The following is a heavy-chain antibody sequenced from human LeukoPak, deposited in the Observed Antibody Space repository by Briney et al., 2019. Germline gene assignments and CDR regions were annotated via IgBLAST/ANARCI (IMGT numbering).Heavy chain of an antibody. D-gene: IGHD2-2*01. CDR1: GGSISSYY. J-gene: IGHJ6*03. V-gene: IGHV4-4*07. CDR3: ARIWYQLPFYYYMDV. Sequence: PSETLSLTCTVSGGSISSYYWSWIRQPAGKGLEWIGRIYTSGSTNYNPSLKSRVTMSVDTSKNQFSLKLSSVTAADTAVYYCARIWYQLPFYYYMDVWGKGTTVTVSS. CDR2: IYTSGST.